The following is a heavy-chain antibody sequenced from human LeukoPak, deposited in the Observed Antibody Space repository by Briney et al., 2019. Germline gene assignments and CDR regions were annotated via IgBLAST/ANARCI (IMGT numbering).Heavy chain of an antibody. Sequence: SQTLSLTCASPGDSVSSNSAAWSWIRQSPSRGLEWLGRTFYRSKWYIDYAESVKSRISINPDTSKNQFSLQLNSVTPEDTAVYYCARVGGSYSYGMDVWGQGTAVTVSS. CDR1: GDSVSSNSAA. V-gene: IGHV6-1*01. J-gene: IGHJ6*02. D-gene: IGHD5-12*01. CDR3: ARVGGSYSYGMDV. CDR2: TFYRSKWYI.